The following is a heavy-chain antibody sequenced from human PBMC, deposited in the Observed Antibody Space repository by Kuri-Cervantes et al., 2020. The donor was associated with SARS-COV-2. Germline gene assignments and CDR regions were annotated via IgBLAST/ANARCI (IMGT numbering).Heavy chain of an antibody. Sequence: ASVKVSCKASGYTFSSYHTHWVRQAPGQGLEWMGVIDPSSDRTSYAQKFQGRVTMTRDTSTSTVYMELSSLRSEDTAVYYCARYYYGSGSYSYPDYWGQGTLVTVSS. D-gene: IGHD3-10*01. CDR1: GYTFSSYH. CDR3: ARYYYGSGSYSYPDY. V-gene: IGHV1-46*01. J-gene: IGHJ4*02. CDR2: IDPSSDRT.